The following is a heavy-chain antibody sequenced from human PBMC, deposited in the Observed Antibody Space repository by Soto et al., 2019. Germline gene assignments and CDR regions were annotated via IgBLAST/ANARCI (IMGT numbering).Heavy chain of an antibody. CDR3: ARALDIVVVPAAEFDY. CDR2: ISAYNGNT. V-gene: IGHV1-18*01. CDR1: GCTFTSYG. Sequence: ASVKVSCKASGCTFTSYGISWVRQAPGQGLEWMGWISAYNGNTNYAQKLQGRVTMTTDTSTSTAYMELGSLRSDDTAVYYCARALDIVVVPAAEFDYWGQGTLVTVPS. J-gene: IGHJ4*02. D-gene: IGHD2-2*03.